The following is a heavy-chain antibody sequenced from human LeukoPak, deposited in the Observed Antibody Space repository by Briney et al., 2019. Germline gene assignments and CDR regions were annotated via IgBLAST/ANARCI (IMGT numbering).Heavy chain of an antibody. CDR3: ARDPYDSGGYAAFDI. V-gene: IGHV3-7*01. CDR2: INQDGTYE. J-gene: IGHJ3*02. CDR1: GFTFSSYG. D-gene: IGHD3-22*01. Sequence: GGSLRLSCAASGFTFSSYGMSWVRQAPGKGLEWVANINQDGTYEKYVDSVKGRFTISRDDVRNSLYLQMSSLKAEDTAMYYCARDPYDSGGYAAFDIWGQGTMVTVSS.